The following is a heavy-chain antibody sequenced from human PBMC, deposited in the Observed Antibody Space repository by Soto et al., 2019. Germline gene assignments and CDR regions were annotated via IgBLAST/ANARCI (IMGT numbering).Heavy chain of an antibody. V-gene: IGHV3-48*02. D-gene: IGHD3-16*01. Sequence: EVQLVESGGGLVQPGGSLRVSCAASGFTFSSYSINWVRQAPGKGLEWVSYISGSSTIYYADSVKGRFTISRDNAKNSLYLQINSLRDEDTAVYYCARVGLGLFGMDVWGQGTTVTVSS. CDR2: ISGSSTI. CDR3: ARVGLGLFGMDV. J-gene: IGHJ6*02. CDR1: GFTFSSYS.